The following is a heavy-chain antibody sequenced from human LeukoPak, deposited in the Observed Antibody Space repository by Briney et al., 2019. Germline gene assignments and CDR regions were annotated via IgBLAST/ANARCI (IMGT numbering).Heavy chain of an antibody. V-gene: IGHV3-23*01. J-gene: IGHJ5*02. CDR2: ISGSGGST. CDR3: AETSGTGVPNWFDP. D-gene: IGHD1/OR15-1a*01. Sequence: WGSLRLSFAASGFTFSSYAMSWVRQAPGKGLEWVSAISGSGGSTYYADSVKGRFTISRDNSKNTLYLQMNSLRAEDTAVYCCAETSGTGVPNWFDPWGQGTLVTVSS. CDR1: GFTFSSYA.